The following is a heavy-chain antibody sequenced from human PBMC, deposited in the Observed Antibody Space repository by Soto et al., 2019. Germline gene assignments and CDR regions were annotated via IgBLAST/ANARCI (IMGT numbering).Heavy chain of an antibody. CDR1: GGTFSSYA. Sequence: SVKVSCKASGGTFSSYAISWVRQALGQGLEWMGGIIPIFGTANYAQKFQGRVTITADESTSTAYMELSSLRSEDTAVYYCARETDQYYYGSGLFDPWGQGTLVTVSS. CDR3: ARETDQYYYGSGLFDP. CDR2: IIPIFGTA. D-gene: IGHD3-10*01. J-gene: IGHJ5*02. V-gene: IGHV1-69*13.